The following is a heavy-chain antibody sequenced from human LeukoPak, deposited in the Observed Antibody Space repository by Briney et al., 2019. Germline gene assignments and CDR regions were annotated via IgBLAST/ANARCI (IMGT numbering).Heavy chain of an antibody. Sequence: SVKVSCKASGGTFSSDAISWVRQAPGQGLEWTGGIIPIFGTANYAQKFQGRVTITTDESTSTAYMELSSLRSEDTAVYYCASSSNWNYIMAYWGQGTLVTVSS. D-gene: IGHD1-7*01. CDR3: ASSSNWNYIMAY. J-gene: IGHJ4*02. CDR1: GGTFSSDA. CDR2: IIPIFGTA. V-gene: IGHV1-69*05.